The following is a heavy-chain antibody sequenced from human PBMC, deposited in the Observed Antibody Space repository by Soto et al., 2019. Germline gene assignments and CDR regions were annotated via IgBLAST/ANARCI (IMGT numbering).Heavy chain of an antibody. CDR2: IWYDGSNK. Sequence: LRLSCAASGFTFSSYGMHWVRQAPGKGLEWVAVIWYDGSNKYYADSVKGRFTISRDNSKNTLYLQMNSLRAEDTAVYYCAREADTAMVPNFDYWGQGTLVTVSS. CDR3: AREADTAMVPNFDY. J-gene: IGHJ4*02. D-gene: IGHD5-18*01. V-gene: IGHV3-33*01. CDR1: GFTFSSYG.